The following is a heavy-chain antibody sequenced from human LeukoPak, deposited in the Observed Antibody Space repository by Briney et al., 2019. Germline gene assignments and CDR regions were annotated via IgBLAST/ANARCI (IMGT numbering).Heavy chain of an antibody. V-gene: IGHV3-9*01. Sequence: GGSLRLSCAASGFTFDDYTMHWVRQAPGKGLEWVSGISWNSGSITYADSVKGRFTISRDNAKNSLYLQMNSLRAEDTAVYYCARDQLGYSYGPNYYYYGMDVWGQGTTVTISS. D-gene: IGHD5-18*01. CDR1: GFTFDDYT. CDR2: ISWNSGSI. J-gene: IGHJ6*02. CDR3: ARDQLGYSYGPNYYYYGMDV.